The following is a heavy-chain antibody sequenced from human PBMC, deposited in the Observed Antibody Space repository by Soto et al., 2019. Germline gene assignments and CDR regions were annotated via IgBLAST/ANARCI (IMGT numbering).Heavy chain of an antibody. D-gene: IGHD2-2*01. J-gene: IGHJ6*02. CDR2: ISSSSSTI. Sequence: EGPPRLSCAASGFTFISYSMNWVRLAPGKGLEWVSYISSSSSTIYYADSVKGRFTISRDNAKNSLYLQMNSLRDEDTAVYYCARGYCSSTSCYFRAYYYGMDVWGQGTTVTVSS. CDR1: GFTFISYS. CDR3: ARGYCSSTSCYFRAYYYGMDV. V-gene: IGHV3-48*02.